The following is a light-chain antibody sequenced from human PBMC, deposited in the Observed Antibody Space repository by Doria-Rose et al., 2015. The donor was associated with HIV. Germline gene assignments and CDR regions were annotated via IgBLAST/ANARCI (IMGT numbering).Light chain of an antibody. CDR1: NMASKS. CDR2: DDR. CDR3: HVWDSSDHPVV. J-gene: IGLJ2*01. Sequence: APGQTARITCGGNNMASKSVHWYQQRPGQAPVLVVYDDRDRPSGIPERFSGSNSGNTATLTISRVEAGDEADYYCHVWDSSDHPVVFGGGTKLTVL. V-gene: IGLV3-21*02.